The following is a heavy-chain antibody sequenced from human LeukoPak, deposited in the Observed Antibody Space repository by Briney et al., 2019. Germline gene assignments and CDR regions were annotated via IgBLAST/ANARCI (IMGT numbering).Heavy chain of an antibody. D-gene: IGHD6-19*01. V-gene: IGHV3-30*04. J-gene: IGHJ4*02. CDR2: ISYDGSNK. Sequence: GGSLRLSCAASGFTFSSYAMHWVRQAPGKGPEWVAVISYDGSNKYYADSVKGRFTISRDNSKNTPYLQMNSLRAEDTAVYYCARGGRGIAVAGLYYFDYWGQGTLVTVSS. CDR3: ARGGRGIAVAGLYYFDY. CDR1: GFTFSSYA.